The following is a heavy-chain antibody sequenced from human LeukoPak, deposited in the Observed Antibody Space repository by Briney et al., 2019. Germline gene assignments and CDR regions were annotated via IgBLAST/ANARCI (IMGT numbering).Heavy chain of an antibody. Sequence: GGSLRLSCAASGFTFSSYSMNWVRQAPGKGLEWVSSISSSSSYIYYADSVKGRFTISRDNAKNSLYLQMNSLRVEDTALYYCAKDLSDSSGYPHYFDYWGQGTLVTVSS. CDR2: ISSSSSYI. CDR1: GFTFSSYS. J-gene: IGHJ4*02. D-gene: IGHD3-22*01. CDR3: AKDLSDSSGYPHYFDY. V-gene: IGHV3-21*04.